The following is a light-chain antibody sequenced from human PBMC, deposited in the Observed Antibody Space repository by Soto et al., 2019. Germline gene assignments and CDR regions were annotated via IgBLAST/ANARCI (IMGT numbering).Light chain of an antibody. Sequence: IVMTQSPATLSLSPGEKATLSCRASQSISNNFAWFQQKPGQLPRLLIYGASNTATGVSARFSGSGSGTEFTLTISSLQYEDFAVYYCLQYHYWWTFGQGTKVEIK. V-gene: IGKV3-15*01. CDR2: GAS. CDR3: LQYHYWWT. CDR1: QSISNN. J-gene: IGKJ1*01.